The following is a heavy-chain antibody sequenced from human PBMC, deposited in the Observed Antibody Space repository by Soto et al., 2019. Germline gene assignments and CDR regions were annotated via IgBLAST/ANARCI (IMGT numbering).Heavy chain of an antibody. CDR1: GYTFTSYG. Sequence: SVKVSCKASGYTFTSYGISWVRQAPGQGLEWMGWISAYNGNTNYAQKLQGRVTMTTDTSTSTAYMELRSLRSDDTAVYYCAGDKGILTGYDYFHYWGQGTLVTVSS. J-gene: IGHJ4*02. CDR3: AGDKGILTGYDYFHY. V-gene: IGHV1-18*04. D-gene: IGHD3-9*01. CDR2: ISAYNGNT.